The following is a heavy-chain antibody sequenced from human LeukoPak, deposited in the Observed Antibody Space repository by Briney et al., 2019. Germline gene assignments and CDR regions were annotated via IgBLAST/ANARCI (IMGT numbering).Heavy chain of an antibody. V-gene: IGHV1-2*02. J-gene: IGHJ4*02. CDR1: GYTFTGYY. Sequence: GASVKVSCKASGYTFTGYYMHWVRQAPGQGLEWMGWINPNSGGTNYAQKFQGRVTMTRDTSISTAYMELSRLRSDDTAVYCCARSDYYDSSGYYAHYFDYWGQGTLVTVSS. CDR2: INPNSGGT. D-gene: IGHD3-22*01. CDR3: ARSDYYDSSGYYAHYFDY.